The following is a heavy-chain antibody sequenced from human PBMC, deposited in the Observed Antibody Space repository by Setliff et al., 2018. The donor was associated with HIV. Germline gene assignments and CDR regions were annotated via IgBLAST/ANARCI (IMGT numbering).Heavy chain of an antibody. D-gene: IGHD3-10*01. CDR1: GGYISSTNW. V-gene: IGHV4-4*02. Sequence: LSLTCAVSGGYISSTNWWSWVRQPPGKGLEWIGEISHSGSTNYNPSLKSRVTISVDKSKNQFSLKLSSVTAADTAVYYCARDGGFGDQGGNWFDPWGQGTLVTVSS. CDR3: ARDGGFGDQGGNWFDP. CDR2: ISHSGST. J-gene: IGHJ5*02.